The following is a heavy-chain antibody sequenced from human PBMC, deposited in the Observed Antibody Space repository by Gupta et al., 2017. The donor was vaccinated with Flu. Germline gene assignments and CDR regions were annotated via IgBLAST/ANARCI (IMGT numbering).Heavy chain of an antibody. CDR2: IKNDDSEK. Sequence: SGFNIHHYWMSWVRQAPGRGLEWVASIKNDDSEKDYVDSVKGRFTISKGSARTSLFLQMNSLRVEDTAVYYCAKGAHDSKYRWFDSWGQGTLVSVSS. J-gene: IGHJ5*01. D-gene: IGHD4-4*01. V-gene: IGHV3-7*01. CDR3: AKGAHDSKYRWFDS. CDR1: GFNIHHYW.